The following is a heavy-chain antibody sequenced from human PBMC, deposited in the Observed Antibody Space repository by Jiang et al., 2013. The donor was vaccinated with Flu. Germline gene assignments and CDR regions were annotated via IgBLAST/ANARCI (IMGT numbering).Heavy chain of an antibody. CDR1: GASVNSADYY. CDR3: ARAENVVY. V-gene: IGHV4-61*03. Sequence: GLVKPSETLSLTCSVSGASVNSADYYWTWIRQTPGKGLEYIGYVYFSGSANYNPSLKSRVTISIDTSMNHFSLKLTSVTAADTAVYYCARAENVVYWGQGTLVTVSS. CDR2: VYFSGSA. D-gene: IGHD2-15*01. J-gene: IGHJ4*02.